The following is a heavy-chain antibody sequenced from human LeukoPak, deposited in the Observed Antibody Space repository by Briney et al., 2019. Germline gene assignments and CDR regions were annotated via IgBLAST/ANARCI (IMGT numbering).Heavy chain of an antibody. CDR2: ISASGGNT. D-gene: IGHD2/OR15-2a*01. CDR1: GFTFTSYA. J-gene: IGHJ4*02. V-gene: IGHV3-23*01. Sequence: PGGSLRLSCAASGFTFTSYAMNWVRQAPGKGLEWVSTISASGGNTYSADSLKGRFTISRDNSKNTLYLQMSSLRAEDTAVYYCAKRSNYFLLDYWGQGTWSPSPQ. CDR3: AKRSNYFLLDY.